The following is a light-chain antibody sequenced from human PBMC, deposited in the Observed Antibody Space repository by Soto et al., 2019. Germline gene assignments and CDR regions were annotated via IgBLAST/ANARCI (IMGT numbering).Light chain of an antibody. CDR1: SSDVGSYDL. Sequence: QSALTQPASVSGSPGQSITISCTGTSSDVGSYDLVSWYQQHPGNASKLMIYEVSKRPSGVSDRFSGSKSGNTASLTISGLQADDEADYYCCSYATTTLFGGGTKLTVL. CDR3: CSYATTTL. CDR2: EVS. V-gene: IGLV2-23*02. J-gene: IGLJ2*01.